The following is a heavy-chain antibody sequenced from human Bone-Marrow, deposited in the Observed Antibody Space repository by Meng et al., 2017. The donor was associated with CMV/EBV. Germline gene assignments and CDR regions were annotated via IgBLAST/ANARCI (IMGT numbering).Heavy chain of an antibody. V-gene: IGHV3-30*04. CDR2: ISYDGSNK. CDR1: GFTFSSYA. CDR3: ASSSSSAPYYYYGMDV. Sequence: GESLKISCAASGFTFSSYAMHWVRQAPGKGLEWVAVISYDGSNKYYADSVKGRFTISRDNSKNTLYLQMNSLRAEDTAVYYCASSSSSAPYYYYGMDVWGQGTTVTVSS. J-gene: IGHJ6*02. D-gene: IGHD6-6*01.